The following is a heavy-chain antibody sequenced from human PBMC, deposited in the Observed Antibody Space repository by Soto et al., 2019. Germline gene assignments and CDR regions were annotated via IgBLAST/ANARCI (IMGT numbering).Heavy chain of an antibody. CDR1: GYTFTTYG. CDR2: IRNTTGRT. Sequence: QVQLVQSGAEVKKPGASVKVSCKATGYTFTTYGITWMRQAPGQGLEWMGWIRNTTGRTRYAQKFQGGVTMTTDTSTTTVYRDLRSLISDDTAVYYCARVTGRTGWYDFGNWFDPWGQGTLVTVSS. D-gene: IGHD6-19*01. CDR3: ARVTGRTGWYDFGNWFDP. V-gene: IGHV1-18*01. J-gene: IGHJ5*01.